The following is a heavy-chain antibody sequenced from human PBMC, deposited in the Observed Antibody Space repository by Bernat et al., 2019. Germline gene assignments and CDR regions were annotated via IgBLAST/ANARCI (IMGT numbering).Heavy chain of an antibody. CDR2: IGGSGGST. J-gene: IGHJ6*03. D-gene: IGHD2-2*01. CDR1: GFTFSSYA. Sequence: EVQLLESGGGLVQPGGSLRLSCAASGFTFSSYAMSWVRQAPGKGLEWVSAIGGSGGSTYYADSVKGRFTISRDNSKNTLYLQMNSLRAEDTAVYYCAKGRIYCSSTSCYALYYYYYYMDVWGKGTTVTVSS. V-gene: IGHV3-23*01. CDR3: AKGRIYCSSTSCYALYYYYYYMDV.